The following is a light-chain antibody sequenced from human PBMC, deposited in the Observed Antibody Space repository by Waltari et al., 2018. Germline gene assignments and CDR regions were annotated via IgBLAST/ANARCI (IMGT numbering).Light chain of an antibody. Sequence: QLVLTQSPSASASLGASVRLTCTLDSGHSSTIIAWPQQQPENGPRYLMKVNSDGSHSKGAEIPDRFSGSGSGAERYLTISSVQSEDEADYYCQSGGHGTWVFGGGTKLTVL. CDR2: VNSDGSH. CDR3: QSGGHGTWV. V-gene: IGLV4-69*01. J-gene: IGLJ3*02. CDR1: SGHSSTI.